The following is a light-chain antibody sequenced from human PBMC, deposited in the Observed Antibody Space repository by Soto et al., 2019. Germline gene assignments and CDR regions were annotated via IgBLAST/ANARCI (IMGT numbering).Light chain of an antibody. V-gene: IGLV2-14*01. J-gene: IGLJ1*01. CDR2: EVN. CDR1: SSDVGGYTY. Sequence: QSVLTQPASVSGSPGQSITISCTGTSSDVGGYTYVSWYQQHPGKAPKLMIYEVNNRPSGVSNRFSGSKSGNTASLTISGLQAEDEADYYCSSDTSSSPYVFGTGTKVTVL. CDR3: SSDTSSSPYV.